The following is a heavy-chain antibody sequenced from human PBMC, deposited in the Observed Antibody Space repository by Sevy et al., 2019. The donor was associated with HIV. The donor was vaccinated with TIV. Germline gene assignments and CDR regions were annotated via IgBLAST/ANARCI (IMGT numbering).Heavy chain of an antibody. CDR3: ARAASYYYVSSWGWFDP. J-gene: IGHJ5*02. D-gene: IGHD3-22*01. V-gene: IGHV3-21*01. CDR2: ISSSSSYI. CDR1: GFTFSSYS. Sequence: GGSLRLSCAASGFTFSSYSMNWVRQAPGKGLEWVSSISSSSSYIYYADSVKGRFTISRDNAKNSLYLQMNSLRAEDTAVYYCARAASYYYVSSWGWFDPWGQGTLVTVSS.